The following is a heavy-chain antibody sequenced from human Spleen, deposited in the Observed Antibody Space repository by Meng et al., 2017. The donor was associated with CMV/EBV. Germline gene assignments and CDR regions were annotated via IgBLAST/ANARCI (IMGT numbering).Heavy chain of an antibody. CDR3: ATSQAAGHQLPLDY. Sequence: GGSLRLSCEASGYRFTSYWIGWVRQMPGKGLEWMGIIYPGDSETKYSPSFQGHVTISADKSIDTAFLQWSNLSASDTAIYYCATSQAAGHQLPLDYWGQGTLVTVSS. CDR2: IYPGDSET. D-gene: IGHD2-2*01. V-gene: IGHV5-51*01. CDR1: GYRFTSYW. J-gene: IGHJ4*02.